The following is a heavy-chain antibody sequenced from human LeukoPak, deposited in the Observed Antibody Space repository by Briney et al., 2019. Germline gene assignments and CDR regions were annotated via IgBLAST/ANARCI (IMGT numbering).Heavy chain of an antibody. D-gene: IGHD3-22*01. V-gene: IGHV4-61*02. Sequence: SETLSLTCTVSGDSISSGDYYWSWIRQPAEKGLEWIGRIYTSGSTNYNPSLKSRVTISVDTSKNQFSLKLTSVTAADTAVYYCARGPYKYDGSGAFDIWGQGTMVTVSS. CDR2: IYTSGST. CDR1: GDSISSGDYY. CDR3: ARGPYKYDGSGAFDI. J-gene: IGHJ3*02.